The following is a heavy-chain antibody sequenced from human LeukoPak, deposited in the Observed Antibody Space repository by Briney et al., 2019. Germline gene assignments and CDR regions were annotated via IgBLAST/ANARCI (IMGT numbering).Heavy chain of an antibody. CDR3: ARGISLVETFDY. V-gene: IGHV4-4*07. CDR1: GGSISSYY. Sequence: SETLSLTCTVSGGSISSYYWSWIRQPARKGLEWIGRIYTSGSTNYNPSLKSRVTMSVDTSKNQFSLKLSSVTAADTAVYYCARGISLVETFDYWGQGTLVTVSS. CDR2: IYTSGST. D-gene: IGHD5-24*01. J-gene: IGHJ4*02.